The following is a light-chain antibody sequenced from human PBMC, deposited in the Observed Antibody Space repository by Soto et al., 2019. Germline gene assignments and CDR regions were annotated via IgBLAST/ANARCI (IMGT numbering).Light chain of an antibody. CDR2: EVI. V-gene: IGLV2-23*02. Sequence: LAQGGSGSESPGQSVSLSCTGTSSDVGTFNLVSWYQQHPGKAPRLMIYEVIKRPSGVSNRFSGSKSGNTASLTISGLQAEDEADYYCCSYAGSSVYVFGTGTKVTVL. CDR3: CSYAGSSVYV. J-gene: IGLJ1*01. CDR1: SSDVGTFNL.